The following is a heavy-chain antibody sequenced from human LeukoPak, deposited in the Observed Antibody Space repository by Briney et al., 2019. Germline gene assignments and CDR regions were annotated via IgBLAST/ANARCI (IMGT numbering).Heavy chain of an antibody. Sequence: GASVKVSCKASGYTFTSYGISWVRQAPGQGLEWMGWISAYNGNTNYAQKLQGRVTMTTDTSTSTAYMELRSLRSDDTAVYYCARRHDSRGLWFGEPENWFDPWGQGTLVTVSS. J-gene: IGHJ5*02. CDR3: ARRHDSRGLWFGEPENWFDP. V-gene: IGHV1-18*01. CDR2: ISAYNGNT. D-gene: IGHD3-10*01. CDR1: GYTFTSYG.